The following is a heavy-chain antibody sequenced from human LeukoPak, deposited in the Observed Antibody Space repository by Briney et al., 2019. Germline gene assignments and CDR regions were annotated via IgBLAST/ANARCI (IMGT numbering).Heavy chain of an antibody. D-gene: IGHD3-3*01. CDR3: VRDQFFSFDY. CDR1: GFTFSTYS. CDR2: FSGMSSLI. Sequence: GGSLRLSCAASGFTFSTYSMNWVRQAPGKGLEWVSYFSGMSSLIYYADSVKGRFTISRDNAKNSLYLQMNSLREDDTAVYYCVRDQFFSFDYWGQGTLVTVSS. J-gene: IGHJ4*02. V-gene: IGHV3-48*02.